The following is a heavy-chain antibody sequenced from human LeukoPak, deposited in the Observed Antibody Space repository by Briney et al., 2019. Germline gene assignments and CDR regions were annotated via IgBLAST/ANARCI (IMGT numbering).Heavy chain of an antibody. D-gene: IGHD2-8*01. CDR1: GFTFSSYG. CDR3: AKDSLLMVYAS. V-gene: IGHV3-23*01. J-gene: IGHJ4*02. CDR2: ISGSGGST. Sequence: GGSLRLSCAASGFTFSSYGMSWVRQAPGKGLEWVSAISGSGGSTYYADSVKGRFTISRDNSKNTLYLQMNSLRAEDTAVYYCAKDSLLMVYASWGQGTLVTVSS.